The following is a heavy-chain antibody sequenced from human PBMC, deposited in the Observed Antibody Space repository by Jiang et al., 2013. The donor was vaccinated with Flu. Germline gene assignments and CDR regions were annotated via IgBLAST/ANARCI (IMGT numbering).Heavy chain of an antibody. CDR1: GFTFSNAW. J-gene: IGHJ4*02. D-gene: IGHD3-3*01. CDR2: IKSKTDGGTT. CDR3: TTVSTYYDFWSGYLIDY. Sequence: VQLLESGGGLVKPGGSLRLSCAASGFTFSNAWMSWVRQAPGKGLEWVGRIKSKTDGGTTDYAAPVKGRFTISRDDSKNTLYLQMNSLKTEDTAVYYCTTVSTYYDFWSGYLIDYWGQGTLVTVSS. V-gene: IGHV3-15*01.